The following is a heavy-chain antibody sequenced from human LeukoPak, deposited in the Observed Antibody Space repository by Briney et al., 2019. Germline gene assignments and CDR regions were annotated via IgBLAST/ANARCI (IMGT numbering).Heavy chain of an antibody. CDR3: AKDHSAVAGRLRTGFFDY. Sequence: GGSLRLSCAASGFTFSSYAMSWVRQAPGRGLEWVSAISGSGGSTYYADSVKGRFTISRDNSKNTLYLQMNSLRAEDTAVYYCAKDHSAVAGRLRTGFFDYWGQGTLVTVSS. J-gene: IGHJ4*02. D-gene: IGHD6-19*01. CDR1: GFTFSSYA. V-gene: IGHV3-23*01. CDR2: ISGSGGST.